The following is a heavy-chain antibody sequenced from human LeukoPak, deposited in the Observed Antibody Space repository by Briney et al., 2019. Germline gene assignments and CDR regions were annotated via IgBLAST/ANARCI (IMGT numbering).Heavy chain of an antibody. Sequence: SETLSLTCAVYGGSFSGYYWSWIRQPPGKGLEWIGEINHSGSTNYNPSLKSRVTISVDTSKNQFSLKLSSVTAADTAVYYCARARYSSPTNHCDYWGQGTLVTVSS. V-gene: IGHV4-34*01. D-gene: IGHD6-13*01. CDR2: INHSGST. CDR3: ARARYSSPTNHCDY. J-gene: IGHJ4*02. CDR1: GGSFSGYY.